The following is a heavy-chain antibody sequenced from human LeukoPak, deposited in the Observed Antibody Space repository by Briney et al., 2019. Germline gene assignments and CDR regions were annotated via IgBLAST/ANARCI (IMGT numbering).Heavy chain of an antibody. J-gene: IGHJ4*02. CDR3: ARDLPTSIVGATPFDY. Sequence: ASVKVSCKVSGSTFTNHGISWVREAPGQGLEWMGWISTYNGHTNYAQKFQGRVTMTTDTSTSTAYMELRSLRSDDTAVYYCARDLPTSIVGATPFDYWGQGTLVTVSS. CDR1: GSTFTNHG. CDR2: ISTYNGHT. D-gene: IGHD1-26*01. V-gene: IGHV1-18*01.